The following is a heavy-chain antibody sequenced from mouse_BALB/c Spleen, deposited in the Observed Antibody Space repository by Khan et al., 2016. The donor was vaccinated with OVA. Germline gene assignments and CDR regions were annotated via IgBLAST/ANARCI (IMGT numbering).Heavy chain of an antibody. J-gene: IGHJ3*01. V-gene: IGHV5-9-3*01. CDR2: ISSGGSYT. Sequence: EVELVESGGGLVKPGGSLKLSCAASGFTFSNYAMSWVRQTPEKRLEWVATISSGGSYTYYPDSVQGRFTISRDNAKNTLFLQMSSLRSEDAAIYYCASDLFTTVVAKPFAYWGQGTLVTVSA. D-gene: IGHD1-1*01. CDR1: GFTFSNYA. CDR3: ASDLFTTVVAKPFAY.